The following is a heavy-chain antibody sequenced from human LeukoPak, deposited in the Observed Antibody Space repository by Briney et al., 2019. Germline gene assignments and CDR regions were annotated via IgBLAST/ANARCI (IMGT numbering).Heavy chain of an antibody. J-gene: IGHJ3*02. V-gene: IGHV3-30*02. D-gene: IGHD6-19*01. CDR3: AKDYVAVAADHDAFDI. Sequence: AGGSLRLSCAASGFTFSRYGIHWVRQAPGKGLEWVTFIRYDGGNYYYADSVKGRFTISRDNSKNTLYLQMSSLRAEDTAVYYCAKDYVAVAADHDAFDIWGQGTMVTVSS. CDR1: GFTFSRYG. CDR2: IRYDGGNY.